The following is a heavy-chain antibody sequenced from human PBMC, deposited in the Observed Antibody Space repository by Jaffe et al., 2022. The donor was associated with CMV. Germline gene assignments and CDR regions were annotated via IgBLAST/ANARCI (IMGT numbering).Heavy chain of an antibody. J-gene: IGHJ2*01. CDR2: IYSGGST. V-gene: IGHV3-53*01. D-gene: IGHD5-12*01. Sequence: EVQLVESGGGLIQPGGSLRLSCAASGFTVSSNYMSWVRQAPGKGLEWVSVIYSGGSTYYADSVKGRFTISRDNSKNTLYLQMNSLRAEDTAVYYCARDNKVATYWYFDLWGRGTLVTVSS. CDR3: ARDNKVATYWYFDL. CDR1: GFTVSSNY.